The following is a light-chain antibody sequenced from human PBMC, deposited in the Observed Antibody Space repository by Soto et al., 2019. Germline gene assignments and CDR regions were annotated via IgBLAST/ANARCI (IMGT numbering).Light chain of an antibody. CDR3: QHYASLPIT. V-gene: IGKV1-33*01. CDR2: DAS. J-gene: IGKJ5*01. CDR1: QDINKN. Sequence: DVQMTVSQSTLSGSGGDSVTINCQAGQDINKNVIWYQQKPGKAPKLLIYDASDLETGVPSRFSGSGSGTDFTFTICSLHPEDFAPYYCQHYASLPITFAQGTRLEIK.